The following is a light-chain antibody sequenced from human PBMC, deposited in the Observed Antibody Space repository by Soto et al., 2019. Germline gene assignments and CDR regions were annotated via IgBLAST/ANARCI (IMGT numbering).Light chain of an antibody. V-gene: IGLV2-14*01. J-gene: IGLJ3*02. CDR1: SSDVGRYNY. Sequence: QSALTQPASVSGSPGQSITISCTGTSSDVGRYNYVSWYQQHPGKAPKLIIYEVSYRPSGVSDRFSGSKSGNTASLTISGLQAEDEADYYCSSYTGSSTSFGGGTKLTVL. CDR3: SSYTGSSTS. CDR2: EVS.